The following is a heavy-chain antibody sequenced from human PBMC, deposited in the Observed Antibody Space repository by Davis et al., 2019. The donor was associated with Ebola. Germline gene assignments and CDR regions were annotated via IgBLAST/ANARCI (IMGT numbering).Heavy chain of an antibody. CDR2: INAGNGDT. D-gene: IGHD3-10*01. CDR1: GYTFTKFD. Sequence: AASVKVSCKASGYTFTKFDMHWVRQARGQSLEWMGWINAGNGDTKYSQKFQGRLIITRDTSASTAYMELTSLTSEDTAVYYCARDGPYGSAVEWGQGTLLTVSS. J-gene: IGHJ4*02. V-gene: IGHV1-3*01. CDR3: ARDGPYGSAVE.